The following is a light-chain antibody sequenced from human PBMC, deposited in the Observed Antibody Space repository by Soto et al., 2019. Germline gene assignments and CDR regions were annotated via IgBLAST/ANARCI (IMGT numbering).Light chain of an antibody. CDR2: EVS. V-gene: IGLV2-18*02. J-gene: IGLJ3*02. Sequence: QSVLTQPPSVSGSPGQSVTMSCTGTSSDIGYHNRVSWYQQPPGTAPKLMIYEVSTRYSGVPDRFSGSKSGNTASLTISGLQAEDEADYYCSSFASSATLVFGGGTQLTVL. CDR3: SSFASSATLV. CDR1: SSDIGYHNR.